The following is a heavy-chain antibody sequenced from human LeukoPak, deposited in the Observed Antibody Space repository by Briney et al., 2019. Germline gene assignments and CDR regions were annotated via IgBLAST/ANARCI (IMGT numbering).Heavy chain of an antibody. Sequence: SQTLSLTCVVSGGSISSDGYSWSWIRQPPGKGLEWIGCIYHSASTYYNPSLKSRVSISVDRSKNQFSLKLSSVTAADTAEYYCARDWGTFRPGEGSAFDIWGQGTMVTVSS. J-gene: IGHJ3*02. CDR2: IYHSAST. CDR1: GGSISSDGYS. D-gene: IGHD3-16*01. V-gene: IGHV4-30-2*01. CDR3: ARDWGTFRPGEGSAFDI.